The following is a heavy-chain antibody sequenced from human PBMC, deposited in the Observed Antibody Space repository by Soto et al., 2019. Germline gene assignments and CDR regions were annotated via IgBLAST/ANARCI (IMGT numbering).Heavy chain of an antibody. CDR2: ISHSGHT. Sequence: QVQLQESGPGLVKPSQTLSLTCTVSGGSISSGTYYWTWVRQRPGEGLEWIGFISHSGHTYYNPSLRSRAAISVATSENQFPLRRSSGTAAATAVYFCAGDSDYCTGGSYYGHFDFWGQGTLVTVSS. CDR3: AGDSDYCTGGSYYGHFDF. D-gene: IGHD2-8*02. V-gene: IGHV4-31*03. CDR1: GGSISSGTYY. J-gene: IGHJ4*02.